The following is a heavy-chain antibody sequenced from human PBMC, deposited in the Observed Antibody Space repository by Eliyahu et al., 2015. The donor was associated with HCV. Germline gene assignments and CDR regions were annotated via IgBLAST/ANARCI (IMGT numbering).Heavy chain of an antibody. D-gene: IGHD6-19*01. CDR2: IYYSGST. CDR1: GXSISXXY. V-gene: IGHV4-59*01. CDR3: ARWRYSIAVAKSAFDI. J-gene: IGHJ3*02. Sequence: QVQLQESGPGLVKPSETLSLXCXVXGXSISXXYWSWIRQPPGKGLEWIXYIYYSGSTNYNPSLKSRVTISVDTSKNQFSLKLSSVTAADTAVYYCARWRYSIAVAKSAFDIWGQGTMVTVSS.